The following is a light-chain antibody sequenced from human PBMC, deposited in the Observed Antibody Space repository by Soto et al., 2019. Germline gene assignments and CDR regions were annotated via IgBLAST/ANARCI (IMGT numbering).Light chain of an antibody. J-gene: IGKJ1*01. Sequence: HSPYTLSVSLGERATLSCRAIQILIISLCWYHQKPGQAPRLLIYGASSRATGIPDRFSGSGSGTDFTLTISRLEPEDFAVYYCQQYGSSPGTFGQGTKVDI. CDR3: QQYGSSPGT. V-gene: IGKV3-20*01. CDR2: GAS. CDR1: QILIIS.